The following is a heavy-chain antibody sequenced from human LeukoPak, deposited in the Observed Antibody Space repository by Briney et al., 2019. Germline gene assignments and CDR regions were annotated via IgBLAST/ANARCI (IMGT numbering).Heavy chain of an antibody. D-gene: IGHD3-16*01. J-gene: IGHJ4*02. V-gene: IGHV3-30*18. Sequence: GGSLRLSCAASGFTFSSYGMHWVRQAPGKGLEWVAVISYDGSNKYYADSVKGRFTISRDNSKNTLYLQMNSLRAEDTAVCYWAKVWGGGEPSDYWGQGTLVTVSS. CDR1: GFTFSSYG. CDR2: ISYDGSNK. CDR3: AKVWGGGEPSDY.